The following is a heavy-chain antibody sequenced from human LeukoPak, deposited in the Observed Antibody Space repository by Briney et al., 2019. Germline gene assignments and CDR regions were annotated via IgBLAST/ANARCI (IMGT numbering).Heavy chain of an antibody. D-gene: IGHD3-10*01. Sequence: GGSLRLSCAASGFTFSDYYMSWIRQAPGKGLEWVSYISSSGRTVYYADSVKGRFSISRDNAKNSLYLQMNSLRAEDTAVYYSARETGLRSWFDPWGQGTLVTVSS. J-gene: IGHJ5*02. V-gene: IGHV3-11*01. CDR1: GFTFSDYY. CDR3: ARETGLRSWFDP. CDR2: ISSSGRTV.